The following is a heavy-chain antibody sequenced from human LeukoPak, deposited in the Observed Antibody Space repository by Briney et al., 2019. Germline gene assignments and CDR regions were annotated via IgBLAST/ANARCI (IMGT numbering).Heavy chain of an antibody. CDR3: ARARYKWELGAVYFGY. CDR2: IYSGGST. D-gene: IGHD1-26*01. CDR1: GFTVSSNY. Sequence: GGSLRLSCAASGFTVSSNYMSWVRQAPGKGLEWVSVIYSGGSTYYADSVKGRFTISRDNSKNTLYLQMNSLRAEDTAVYYCARARYKWELGAVYFGYWGQGTLVTVSS. J-gene: IGHJ4*02. V-gene: IGHV3-53*01.